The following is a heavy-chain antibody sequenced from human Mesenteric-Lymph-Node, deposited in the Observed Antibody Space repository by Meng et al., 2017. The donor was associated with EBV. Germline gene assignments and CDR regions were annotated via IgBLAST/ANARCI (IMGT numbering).Heavy chain of an antibody. D-gene: IGHD6-13*01. CDR1: GGSIRSNSDF. V-gene: IGHV4-39*01. CDR2: IFNTAGT. J-gene: IGHJ4*02. CDR3: ANTYSSNNLYFDY. Sequence: QIQLEWSGPGLVKPSEPLTLTCNVSGGSIRSNSDFWAWIRQSPGGGLEWIGSIFNTAGTYYHPSLKSRVTISVDTSKNQFSLRLSSVTAADTAVYYCANTYSSNNLYFDYWGQGTLVTVSS.